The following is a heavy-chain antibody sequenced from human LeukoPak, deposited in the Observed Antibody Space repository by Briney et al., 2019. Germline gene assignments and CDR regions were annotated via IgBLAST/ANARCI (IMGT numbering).Heavy chain of an antibody. V-gene: IGHV4-59*01. CDR2: VSHSGST. J-gene: IGHJ3*02. D-gene: IGHD1-1*01. CDR1: GASISSYY. Sequence: SETLSLTCSVSGASISSYYWSWIRQPPGEGLEWIGYVSHSGSTNYNPSLESRVTISVDTSKNQLSLKLSSVTAADTAVYYCVRLQPNAGQWAFDIWGQGTMVSVSS. CDR3: VRLQPNAGQWAFDI.